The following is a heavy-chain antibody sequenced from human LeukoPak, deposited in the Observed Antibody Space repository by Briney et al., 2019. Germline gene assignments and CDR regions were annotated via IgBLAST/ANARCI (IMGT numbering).Heavy chain of an antibody. CDR1: GFTFSSYW. CDR2: IKSKTDGGTT. Sequence: GGSLRLSCAASGFTFSSYWMSWVRQAPGKGLEWVGRIKSKTDGGTTDYAAPVKGRFTISRDDSKNTLFLQMDSLKTEDTAVYYCTIVGGSGGTMTHYFDYWGQGTLVTVSS. CDR3: TIVGGSGGTMTHYFDY. V-gene: IGHV3-15*01. J-gene: IGHJ4*02. D-gene: IGHD3-10*01.